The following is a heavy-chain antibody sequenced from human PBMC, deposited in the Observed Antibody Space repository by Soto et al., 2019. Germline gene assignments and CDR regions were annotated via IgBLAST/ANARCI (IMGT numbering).Heavy chain of an antibody. CDR3: ASESYGGEFDY. J-gene: IGHJ4*02. D-gene: IGHD4-17*01. CDR1: GYTFTSYA. V-gene: IGHV1-3*05. CDR2: INAGNGNT. Sequence: QVQLVQSGAEEKKPGASVKVSCKASGYTFTSYAMHWVCQAPGQRLEWMGWINAGNGNTKYSQKFQGRVTITRDTAASTDYMELSSLRSEDTAVYYCASESYGGEFDYWGQGTLVTVSS.